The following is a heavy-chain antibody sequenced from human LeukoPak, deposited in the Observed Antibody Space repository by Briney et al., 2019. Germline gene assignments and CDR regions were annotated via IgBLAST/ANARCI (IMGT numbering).Heavy chain of an antibody. CDR3: ARHKLGLTWQQLCWFDP. CDR2: IYTSGST. D-gene: IGHD6-13*01. V-gene: IGHV4-4*09. CDR1: GGSISSYY. J-gene: IGHJ5*02. Sequence: SETLSLTCTVSGGSISSYYWSWIRQPPGKGLEWIGYIYTSGSTNYNPSLKSRVTISVDTSKNQFSLKLSSVTAADTAVYYCARHKLGLTWQQLCWFDPWGQGTLVTVSS.